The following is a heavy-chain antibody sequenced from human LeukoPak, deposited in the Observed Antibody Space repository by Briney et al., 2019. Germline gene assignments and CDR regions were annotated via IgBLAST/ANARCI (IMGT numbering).Heavy chain of an antibody. J-gene: IGHJ5*02. CDR1: GFTFSSYA. V-gene: IGHV3-23*01. D-gene: IGHD3-10*01. CDR3: AKDLWITMVRGVMEDNWFDP. CDR2: ISGSGGST. Sequence: GGSLRLSCAASGFTFSSYAMSWVRQAPGKGLEWVSAISGSGGSTYYADSVKGRFTISRDNSKNTLYLQMNSLRAEDTAVYYCAKDLWITMVRGVMEDNWFDPWGQGTLVAVSS.